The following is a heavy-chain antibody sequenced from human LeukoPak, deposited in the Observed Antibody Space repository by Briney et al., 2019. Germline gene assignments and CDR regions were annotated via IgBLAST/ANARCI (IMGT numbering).Heavy chain of an antibody. CDR3: AKTMVRGVKGQGAFDI. Sequence: GASVKVSCKASGYTFTGYYIHWVRQAPGQGLEWMGWINPNSGGTNYAQKFQGRVTMTRDTSISTAYMELSRLRSDDTAVYYCAKTMVRGVKGQGAFDIWGQGTMVTVSS. CDR1: GYTFTGYY. CDR2: INPNSGGT. V-gene: IGHV1-2*02. J-gene: IGHJ3*02. D-gene: IGHD3-10*01.